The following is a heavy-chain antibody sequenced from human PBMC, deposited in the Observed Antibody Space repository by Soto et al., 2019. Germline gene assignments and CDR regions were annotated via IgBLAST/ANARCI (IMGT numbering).Heavy chain of an antibody. CDR3: ANEEGNSGYGEVPFDY. Sequence: QVQLVESGGGVVQPGRSLRLSCAASGFTFSAYGMHWVRQAPGKGLEWVAVISYDGSNRYYADSVKGRFTISRDNSKNMLYLQMNSLRPEDTAVYFCANEEGNSGYGEVPFDYWGQGTLVTVSS. CDR2: ISYDGSNR. V-gene: IGHV3-30*18. CDR1: GFTFSAYG. D-gene: IGHD5-12*01. J-gene: IGHJ4*02.